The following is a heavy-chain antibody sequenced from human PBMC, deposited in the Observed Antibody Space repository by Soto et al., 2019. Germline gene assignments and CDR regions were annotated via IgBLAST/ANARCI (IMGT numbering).Heavy chain of an antibody. J-gene: IGHJ6*02. CDR3: ARGLSSSATFYHYYGMDV. CDR2: INHSGST. V-gene: IGHV4-34*01. Sequence: QVQLQQWGAGLLKPSETLSLTCAVYGGSFRGYHWSWIRQPPGKGLEWIGEINHSGSTNYNPSLKSRVTISLETSKNQFSLILTSVTAADTAVYYCARGLSSSATFYHYYGMDVWGQGTTVTVSS. D-gene: IGHD6-6*01. CDR1: GGSFRGYH.